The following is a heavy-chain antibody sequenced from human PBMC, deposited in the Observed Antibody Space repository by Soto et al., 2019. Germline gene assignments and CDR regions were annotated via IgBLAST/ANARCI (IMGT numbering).Heavy chain of an antibody. CDR2: ISSSSSYI. CDR1: GFTFSSYS. Sequence: PGGSLRLSCAASGFTFSSYSMNWVRQAPGKGLEWVSSISSSSSYIYYADSVKGRFTISRDNAKNSLYLQMNSLRAEDTAVYYCARDIGRSGYSYGYNYYGMDVWGQRTTVTVSS. J-gene: IGHJ6*02. CDR3: ARDIGRSGYSYGYNYYGMDV. D-gene: IGHD5-18*01. V-gene: IGHV3-21*01.